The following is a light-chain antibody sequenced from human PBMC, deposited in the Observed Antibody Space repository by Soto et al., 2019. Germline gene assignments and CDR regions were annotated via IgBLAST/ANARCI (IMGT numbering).Light chain of an antibody. Sequence: EIVLTQPPGTLSLSPGERATLSCRASQSVSSTYLAWYQQNPGQAPRLLIYGASSRATGIPDRFSGSGSGTDFTLTISRLEPEDFAVYFCQRYGSSSYTFGQGTKLEIK. V-gene: IGKV3-20*01. CDR1: QSVSSTY. J-gene: IGKJ2*01. CDR2: GAS. CDR3: QRYGSSSYT.